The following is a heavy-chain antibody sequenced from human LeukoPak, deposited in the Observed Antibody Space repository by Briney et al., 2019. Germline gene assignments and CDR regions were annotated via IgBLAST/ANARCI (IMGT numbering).Heavy chain of an antibody. Sequence: PSETLSLTCGVYGGSFSGCYWSWIRQPPGKGLEWMGEINHSGSTNYNPSLKSRVTISVDTSKNQFSLKLSSVTAADTAVYYCARLPWVAGYDYWGQGTLVTVSS. CDR2: INHSGST. CDR1: GGSFSGCY. D-gene: IGHD2-2*03. V-gene: IGHV4-34*01. CDR3: ARLPWVAGYDY. J-gene: IGHJ4*02.